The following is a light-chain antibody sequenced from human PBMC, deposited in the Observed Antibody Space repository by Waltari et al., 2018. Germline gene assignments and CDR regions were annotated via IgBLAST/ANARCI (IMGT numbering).Light chain of an antibody. CDR2: ATS. J-gene: IGKJ5*01. V-gene: IGKV3-20*01. CDR3: QHYGISFPVT. CDR1: QSVGSSD. Sequence: IVLVKSPDTLSLSQVETTTLSFRASQSVGSSDLIWYQQKPGQAPRLLIFATSYRATGIPDRFSGSGSGTDFTLTISRLEPEDVAIYYCQHYGISFPVTFGQGTRLEIK.